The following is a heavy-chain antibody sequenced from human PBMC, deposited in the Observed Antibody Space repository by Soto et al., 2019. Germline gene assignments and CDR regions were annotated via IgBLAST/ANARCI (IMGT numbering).Heavy chain of an antibody. V-gene: IGHV3-30-3*01. J-gene: IGHJ4*02. CDR2: ISYDGSNE. Sequence: GGSLRLSCAASGFTFSSYAMHWVHQAPGKGLEWVALISYDGSNEYYADSVKGRFTISRDNSKNTLYLQMSSLRAEDTAVYYCAKVFYYYDSSGYYYFDYWGQGTRGTVS. D-gene: IGHD3-22*01. CDR3: AKVFYYYDSSGYYYFDY. CDR1: GFTFSSYA.